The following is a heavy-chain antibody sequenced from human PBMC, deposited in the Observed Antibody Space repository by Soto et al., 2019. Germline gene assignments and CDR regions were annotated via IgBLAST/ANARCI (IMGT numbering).Heavy chain of an antibody. CDR1: GFTFSSYG. J-gene: IGHJ3*02. V-gene: IGHV3-30*18. Sequence: QVQLVESGGGVVQPGRSLRLSCAASGFTFSSYGMHWVRQAPGKGLEWVAGISDDGSNKYYADSVKGRFTISRENSKNTLCLQMNSLRAEDTAVYYCAKDRRGWCHSFDIWGHGTMVTVSS. D-gene: IGHD6-19*01. CDR3: AKDRRGWCHSFDI. CDR2: ISDDGSNK.